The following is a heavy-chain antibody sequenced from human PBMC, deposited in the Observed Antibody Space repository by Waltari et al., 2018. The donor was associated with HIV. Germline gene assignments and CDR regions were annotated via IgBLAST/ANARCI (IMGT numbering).Heavy chain of an antibody. D-gene: IGHD5-18*01. V-gene: IGHV4-31*03. CDR3: ARVRSPGYTYGFYFYYYGMDV. CDR2: IYYSGST. Sequence: QVQLQESGPGLVKPSQTLSLTCTVSGGPISSGGYYWSWIRQHPGKDLEWIGFIYYSGSTSYNPSLKSRVTISVDTSKNQFSLKLSSVTAADTAVYYCARVRSPGYTYGFYFYYYGMDVWGQGTTVTVSS. CDR1: GGPISSGGYY. J-gene: IGHJ6*02.